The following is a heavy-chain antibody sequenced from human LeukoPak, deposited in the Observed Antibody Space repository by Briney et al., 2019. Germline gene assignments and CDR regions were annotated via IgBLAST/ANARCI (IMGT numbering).Heavy chain of an antibody. D-gene: IGHD2-21*02. J-gene: IGHJ4*02. Sequence: SETLSLTCTFSGGSFSPAHWSWIRQPPGKGLEWIGVICDNGHTDYNPSLQSRVTISVDTSKNQFSLKLSSVTAADTAVYYCARGVDCGGDCYIIDYWGQGTLVTVSS. CDR1: GGSFSPAH. V-gene: IGHV4-59*01. CDR3: ARGVDCGGDCYIIDY. CDR2: ICDNGHT.